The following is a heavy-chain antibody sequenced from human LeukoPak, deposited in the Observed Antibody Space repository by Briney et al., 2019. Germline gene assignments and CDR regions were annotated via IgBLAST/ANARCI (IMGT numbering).Heavy chain of an antibody. CDR3: SRDFLTEGLVWHHFDY. CDR2: INPNSGGT. CDR1: GYTFTGYY. D-gene: IGHD3-9*01. V-gene: IGHV1-2*02. J-gene: IGHJ4*02. Sequence: GASVKVSCKASGYTFTGYYMHWVRQAPGQGLEWMGWINPNSGGTNYAQNFQGRVAMTRDTSISTAYMELTSLRSDDTAVYYCSRDFLTEGLVWHHFDYWGQGTLVTVSS.